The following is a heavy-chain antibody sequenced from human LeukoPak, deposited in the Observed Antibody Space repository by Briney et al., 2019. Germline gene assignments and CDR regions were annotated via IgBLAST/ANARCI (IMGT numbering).Heavy chain of an antibody. CDR1: GFTFSSYW. CDR2: IDSDGSST. J-gene: IGHJ4*02. Sequence: GGSLRLSCEASGFTFSSYWMHWVRQAPGKGLVWVSRIDSDGSSTSYADSVKGRFTISRDNARNTVYLQMNSLRADDTAVYYCARDPSSWNGYFDSWGQGTLVTDSS. CDR3: ARDPSSWNGYFDS. D-gene: IGHD6-13*01. V-gene: IGHV3-74*01.